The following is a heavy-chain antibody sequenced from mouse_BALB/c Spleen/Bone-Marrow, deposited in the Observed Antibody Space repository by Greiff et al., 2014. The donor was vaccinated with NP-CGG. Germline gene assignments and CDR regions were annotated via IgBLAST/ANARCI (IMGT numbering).Heavy chain of an antibody. CDR1: GFTFSSYT. Sequence: EVQRVESGGGLVKPGGSLKLSCAASGFTFSSYTMSWVRQTPEKRLEWVATISSGGSYTYYPDSVKGRFTISRDNAKNTLYLQMSSLKSEDTAMYYCTRERGGITTVVATPFDYWGQGTTLTVSS. V-gene: IGHV5-6-4*01. J-gene: IGHJ2*01. D-gene: IGHD1-1*01. CDR3: TRERGGITTVVATPFDY. CDR2: ISSGGSYT.